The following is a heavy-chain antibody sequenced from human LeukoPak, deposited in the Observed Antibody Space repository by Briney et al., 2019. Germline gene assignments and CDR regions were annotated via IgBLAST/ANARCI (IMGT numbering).Heavy chain of an antibody. J-gene: IGHJ4*02. CDR1: GGSISSSSYF. CDR2: VYYSGST. Sequence: SETLSLTCTVSGGSISSSSYFWGWIRQPPGKSLEWIGAVYYSGSTYYNPSLKSRVTISVDTPKNQFSLKLSSVTAADTAVYYCARQSSGWYNYWGQGTLVTVSS. V-gene: IGHV4-39*01. D-gene: IGHD6-19*01. CDR3: ARQSSGWYNY.